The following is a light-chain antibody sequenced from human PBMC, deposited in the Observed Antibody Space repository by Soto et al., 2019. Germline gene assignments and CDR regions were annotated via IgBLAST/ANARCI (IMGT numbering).Light chain of an antibody. CDR3: MQGSHWPPT. CDR2: KVS. Sequence: EVVMTQSPLSLPVTLGQPASISCRSSQSLVHSDGNTYLIWFQQRPGQSPRRLIYKVSNRDSGVPDRFSGSGSGTDFTLKISRVGAEDVGVYYCMQGSHWPPTFGQGTKVEIK. J-gene: IGKJ1*01. CDR1: QSLVHSDGNTY. V-gene: IGKV2-30*02.